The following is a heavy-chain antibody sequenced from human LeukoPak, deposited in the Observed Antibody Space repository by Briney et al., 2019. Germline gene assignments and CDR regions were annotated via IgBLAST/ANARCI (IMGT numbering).Heavy chain of an antibody. CDR3: AKVSLVVIGPFDY. CDR2: IIPIFGTA. J-gene: IGHJ4*02. Sequence: GASVKVSCKASGYTFTSYYMHWVRQAPGQGLEWMGGIIPIFGTANYAQKFQGRVTITTDESTSTAYMELSSLRSEDTAVYYCAKVSLVVIGPFDYWGQGTLVTVSS. D-gene: IGHD3-22*01. V-gene: IGHV1-69*05. CDR1: GYTFTSYY.